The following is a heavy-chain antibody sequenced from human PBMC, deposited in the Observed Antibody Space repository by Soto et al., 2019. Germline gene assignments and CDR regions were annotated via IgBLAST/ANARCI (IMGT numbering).Heavy chain of an antibody. CDR3: AHKGPEDWPLDY. Sequence: QITLKESGPTLVRPTQTLTLTWAFSGFSLSTSGVGVGWIRQPPGKALEWLAVIYWDDSKHYSPSLRSRLTITIDTSKNQVVLTMTNMDPMDTGTYYCAHKGPEDWPLDYWGQGTLVTVSS. J-gene: IGHJ4*02. CDR2: IYWDDSK. D-gene: IGHD3-9*01. V-gene: IGHV2-5*02. CDR1: GFSLSTSGVG.